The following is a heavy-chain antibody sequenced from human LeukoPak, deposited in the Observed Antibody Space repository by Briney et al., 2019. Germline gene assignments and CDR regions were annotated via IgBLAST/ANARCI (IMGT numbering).Heavy chain of an antibody. CDR3: ARLAGPSSSGPRGLDFDY. J-gene: IGHJ4*02. CDR2: ISSSSSYI. V-gene: IGHV3-21*01. D-gene: IGHD6-13*01. Sequence: PGGSLRLSCAASGFTFSRYSMNWVRQAPGKGLEWVSSISSSSSYIYYADSVKGRFTISRDNAKNSLYLQMNSLRAEDTAVYYCARLAGPSSSGPRGLDFDYWGPGTLVTVSS. CDR1: GFTFSRYS.